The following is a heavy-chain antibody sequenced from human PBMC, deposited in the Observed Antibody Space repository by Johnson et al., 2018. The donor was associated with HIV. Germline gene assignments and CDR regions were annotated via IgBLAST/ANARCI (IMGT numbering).Heavy chain of an antibody. CDR2: IKQNGSEK. CDR3: ARAPIPAAFDI. CDR1: GFTFSRYW. V-gene: IGHV3-7*01. Sequence: VQLVESGGGWVQPGGSLRLSCAASGFTFSRYWMSWVRQAPGKGLEWVANIKQNGSEKYFVDSVKGRFTISRDNSKNTLYLQMNSLRAEDTAVYYCARAPIPAAFDIWGQGTMVTVSS. J-gene: IGHJ3*02.